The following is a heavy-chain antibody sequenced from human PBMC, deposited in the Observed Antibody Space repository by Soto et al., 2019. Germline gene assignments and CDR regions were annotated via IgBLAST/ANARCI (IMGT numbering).Heavy chain of an antibody. Sequence: EVQLLESGGGLVQPGGSLRLSCAAAGFTFSSYAMSWVRQAPGKGLEWVSAISGSGGSTYYADSVKGRFTISRDKSKNTLYLQMNSLRAEDTAVYYCAKENGYSSSWFEFDYWGQGTLVTVSS. J-gene: IGHJ4*02. D-gene: IGHD6-13*01. CDR2: ISGSGGST. CDR1: GFTFSSYA. V-gene: IGHV3-23*01. CDR3: AKENGYSSSWFEFDY.